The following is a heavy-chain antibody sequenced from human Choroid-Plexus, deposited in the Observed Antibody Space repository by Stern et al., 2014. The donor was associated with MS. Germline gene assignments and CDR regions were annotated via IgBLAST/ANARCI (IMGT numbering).Heavy chain of an antibody. V-gene: IGHV1-2*02. Sequence: VQLVQSGAEVKKPGASVKVSCKTSGYIFTGYDIHWVRQAPGQGLEWMAWINPNTGGPKYAQKFQGRGTMSRDTSISTAYVELSSLTSDDTAVYYCARDQRGITIFGVVTDYYYLGMDVWGQGTTVTVSS. J-gene: IGHJ6*02. D-gene: IGHD3-3*01. CDR2: INPNTGGP. CDR3: ARDQRGITIFGVVTDYYYLGMDV. CDR1: GYIFTGYD.